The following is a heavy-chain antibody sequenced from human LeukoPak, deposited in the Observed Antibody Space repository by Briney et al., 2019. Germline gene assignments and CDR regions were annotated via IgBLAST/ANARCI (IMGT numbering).Heavy chain of an antibody. CDR1: GFTFSSYA. CDR3: AKGRRDGYNSYWYFDL. V-gene: IGHV3-23*01. D-gene: IGHD5-24*01. CDR2: ISGSGGST. J-gene: IGHJ2*01. Sequence: PGGSLRLSCAASGFTFSSYAMSWVREAPGEGLEWVSAISGSGGSTYYADSLKGRFIISRDNSKNTVLLQMNSLRAEDTAVYYCAKGRRDGYNSYWYFDLWGRGTLVTVSS.